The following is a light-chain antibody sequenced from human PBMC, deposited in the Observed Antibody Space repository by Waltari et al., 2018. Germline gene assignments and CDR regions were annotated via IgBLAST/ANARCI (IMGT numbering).Light chain of an antibody. V-gene: IGLV2-14*01. CDR1: SSDVGGYNY. CDR2: DVS. CDR3: SSYTSSSTQ. J-gene: IGLJ1*01. Sequence: QSALTQPASVSGSPGQSITISCTGTSSDVGGYNYVSWYHQHPGKAPKLMFYDVSNRPSGVSNRFSGSKSGNTASLTSAGLQAEDEADYYCSSYTSSSTQFGTGTKVTVL.